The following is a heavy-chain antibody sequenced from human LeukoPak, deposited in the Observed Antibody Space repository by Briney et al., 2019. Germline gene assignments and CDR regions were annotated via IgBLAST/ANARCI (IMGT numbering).Heavy chain of an antibody. D-gene: IGHD4-17*01. CDR2: INDSGGT. Sequence: SETLSLTCAVYGGTFSRYYWSWIRQPPGKGLEWIGEINDSGGTYYNPSLKSRVTISVVTSNNQFSLKLRSVTAADTAVYYCASLIHDYDDTMRDYWGQGNMATVSS. CDR1: GGTFSRYY. V-gene: IGHV4-34*01. J-gene: IGHJ4*02. CDR3: ASLIHDYDDTMRDY.